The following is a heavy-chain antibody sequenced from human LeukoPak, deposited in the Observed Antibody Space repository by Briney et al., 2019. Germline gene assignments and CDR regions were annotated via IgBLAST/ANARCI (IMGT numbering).Heavy chain of an antibody. V-gene: IGHV3-48*04. CDR1: GFTFRSYS. D-gene: IGHD2-2*01. J-gene: IGHJ3*02. CDR2: ISSTSGTI. Sequence: GGSLRLSCVASGFTFRSYSMNWVRQAPGKGLEWVSYISSTSGTIYYADSMKGRFTISRDNAKNSLYLQMNGLRAEDTAVYYCAREFVVPAAISSYDAFDIWGQGTMVTVSS. CDR3: AREFVVPAAISSYDAFDI.